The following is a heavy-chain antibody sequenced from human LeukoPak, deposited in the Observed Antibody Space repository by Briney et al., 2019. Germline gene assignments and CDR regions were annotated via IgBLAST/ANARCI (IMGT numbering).Heavy chain of an antibody. Sequence: SETLSLTCTVSGGSISSSSYYWGWLRQPPGTGLEWLGSIYYSGSTYYNPSLKSRVTISVDTSKNQFSLKLSSVTAADTAVYYCARGWAFGGVIVIPFDYWGQGTLVTVSS. CDR1: GGSISSSSYY. D-gene: IGHD3-16*02. V-gene: IGHV4-39*01. J-gene: IGHJ4*02. CDR2: IYYSGST. CDR3: ARGWAFGGVIVIPFDY.